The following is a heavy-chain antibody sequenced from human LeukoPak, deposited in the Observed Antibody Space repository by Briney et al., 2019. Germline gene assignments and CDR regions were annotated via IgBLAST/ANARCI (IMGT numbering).Heavy chain of an antibody. CDR1: GGSFSGYY. D-gene: IGHD2-2*02. Sequence: SETLSLTCAVYGGSFSGYYWSWIRQPPGKGLEWIGEINHSGSTNYNPSLKSRVTISVDTSKNQFSLKLSSVTAADTAVYYCARGLLTEPVPAAISGMDVWGQGTAVTVSS. CDR3: ARGLLTEPVPAAISGMDV. CDR2: INHSGST. V-gene: IGHV4-34*01. J-gene: IGHJ6*02.